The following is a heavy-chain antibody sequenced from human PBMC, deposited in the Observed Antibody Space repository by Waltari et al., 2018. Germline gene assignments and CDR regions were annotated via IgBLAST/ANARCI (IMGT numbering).Heavy chain of an antibody. J-gene: IGHJ6*02. Sequence: VQLVESGGGLVKPGGSLSVSCASAALAFNHAGRNWVRQAPGPGLEWVARIKSKSRGETTQYAAPVQGRFTISRDDSRSTFYLQMNSLKIEDSGVYYCTTDLPPVVEYGLDVWGPGTTVTVSS. V-gene: IGHV3-15*06. CDR1: ALAFNHAG. D-gene: IGHD2-15*01. CDR3: TTDLPPVVEYGLDV. CDR2: IKSKSRGETT.